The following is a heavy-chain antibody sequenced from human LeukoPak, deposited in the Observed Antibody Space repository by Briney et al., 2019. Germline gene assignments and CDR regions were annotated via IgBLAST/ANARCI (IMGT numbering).Heavy chain of an antibody. CDR2: IIPIFGTA. J-gene: IGHJ4*02. V-gene: IGHV1-69*05. D-gene: IGHD5-18*01. CDR1: GYTFTSYD. CDR3: ARGGYSYGYVDY. Sequence: SVKVSCKASGYTFTSYDINWVRQAPGQGLEWMGRIIPIFGTANYAQKFQGRVTITTDESTSTAYMELSSLRSEDTAVYYCARGGYSYGYVDYWGQGTLVTVSS.